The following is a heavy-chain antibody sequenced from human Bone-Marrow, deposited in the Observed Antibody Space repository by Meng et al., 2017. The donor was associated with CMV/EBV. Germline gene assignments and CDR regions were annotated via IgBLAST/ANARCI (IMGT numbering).Heavy chain of an antibody. CDR3: ASGVLMAGGINWFDP. D-gene: IGHD2-8*01. CDR1: GYTFTSYY. Sequence: ASVKVSCKASGYTFTSYYMHWVRQAPGQGLEWMGIINPSGGSTSYAQKFQGRVTMTRDTSTSTVYMELSSLRSDDTAVYYCASGVLMAGGINWFDPWGQGTLVTVSS. V-gene: IGHV1-46*01. CDR2: INPSGGST. J-gene: IGHJ5*02.